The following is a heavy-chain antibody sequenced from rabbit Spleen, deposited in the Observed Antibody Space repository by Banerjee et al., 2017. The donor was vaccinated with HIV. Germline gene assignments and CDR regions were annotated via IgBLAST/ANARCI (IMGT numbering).Heavy chain of an antibody. V-gene: IGHV1S40*01. D-gene: IGHD1-1*01. J-gene: IGHJ4*01. CDR1: GFSFSNKAV. CDR2: INMFTAKS. Sequence: QSLEESGGDLVKPGGSLKLSCTASGFSFSNKAVMCWVRQAPGKGLEWIACINMFTAKSVYASWAKGRFIMSRPSSTTVTLQMTSLTVADTATYFCARDLIAAIGWNFNLWGPGTLVTVS. CDR3: ARDLIAAIGWNFNL.